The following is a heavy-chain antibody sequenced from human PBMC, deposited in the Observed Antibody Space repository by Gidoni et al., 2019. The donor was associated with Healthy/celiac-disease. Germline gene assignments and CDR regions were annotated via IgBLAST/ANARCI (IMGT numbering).Heavy chain of an antibody. D-gene: IGHD1-26*01. CDR3: ARGKGYSGY. V-gene: IGHV3-33*01. J-gene: IGHJ4*02. CDR2: IWHDGSNK. Sequence: QVQLVESGGGVVQPGRSLRLSCAASGFTFSSDGMHWVRQAPGKGLEWVAVIWHDGSNKYYADSVKGRFTIARDNSKNTLYLKRNSRRAEDTAVYYCARGKGYSGYWGQGTLVTVSS. CDR1: GFTFSSDG.